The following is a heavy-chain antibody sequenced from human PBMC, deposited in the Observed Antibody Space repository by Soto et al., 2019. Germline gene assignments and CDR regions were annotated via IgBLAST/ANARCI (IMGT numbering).Heavy chain of an antibody. V-gene: IGHV4-59*01. CDR3: AKNYCSDGRCYGYFDY. CDR1: GASISSYY. Sequence: SETLSLTCTVSGASISSYYWTWIRQPPGMGLEWIGHIYYSGSTTSGSTDYNASLKSRVTISLDTSKNHFSLKLSSVTAADTAVYYCAKNYCSDGRCYGYFDYWGQGTLVTVSS. CDR2: IYYSGST. D-gene: IGHD2-15*01. J-gene: IGHJ4*02.